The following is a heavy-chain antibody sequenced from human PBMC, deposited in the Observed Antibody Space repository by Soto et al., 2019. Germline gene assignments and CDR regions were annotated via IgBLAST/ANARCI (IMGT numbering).Heavy chain of an antibody. CDR3: AKELVTVAGPKLHLGYANYQFDY. V-gene: IGHV3-23*01. J-gene: IGHJ4*02. D-gene: IGHD6-19*01. Sequence: GGSLRLSCAASGFTFSSYAMSWVRQAPGKGLEWVSAISGSGGSTYYADSVKGRFTISRDNSKNTLYLQMNSLRAEDTAVYYCAKELVTVAGPKLHLGYANYQFDYWGQGTLVTVSS. CDR1: GFTFSSYA. CDR2: ISGSGGST.